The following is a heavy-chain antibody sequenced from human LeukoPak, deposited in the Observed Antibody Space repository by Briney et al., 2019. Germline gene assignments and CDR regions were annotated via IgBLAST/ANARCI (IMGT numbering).Heavy chain of an antibody. CDR1: GYTFTSHY. D-gene: IGHD2-21*02. J-gene: IGHJ6*02. V-gene: IGHV1-46*01. Sequence: ASVKVSCKASGYTFTSHYMHWLRQAPGQGLEWMGIINPSGGSTSNAQNFQGRVTMTRDTSTSTVYMELSSLRSEDTAVYYCARGYCGGDCYSDYYYGMDVWGQGTTVTVSS. CDR2: INPSGGST. CDR3: ARGYCGGDCYSDYYYGMDV.